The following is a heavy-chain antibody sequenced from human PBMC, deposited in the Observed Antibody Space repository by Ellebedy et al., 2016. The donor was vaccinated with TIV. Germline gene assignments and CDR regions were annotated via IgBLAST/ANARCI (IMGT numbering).Heavy chain of an antibody. CDR2: IKPDGSEE. CDR3: ARDGSCGGGKCYSGLPDF. CDR1: GFTFRSYW. J-gene: IGHJ4*02. V-gene: IGHV3-7*01. Sequence: GESLKISXAASGFTFRSYWMTWIRRVPGTGLEWVANIKPDGSEEYYLDSVKGRFTISRDNSRKTVSLQMTSLRDDDTAVYYCARDGSCGGGKCYSGLPDFWGQGTLVTVSS. D-gene: IGHD2-15*01.